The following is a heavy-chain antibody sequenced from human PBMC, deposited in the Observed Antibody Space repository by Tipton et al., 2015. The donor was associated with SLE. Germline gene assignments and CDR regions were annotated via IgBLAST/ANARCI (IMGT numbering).Heavy chain of an antibody. D-gene: IGHD2-8*01. Sequence: SLRLSCAASGFTFSSYSMNWVRQAPGKGLEWVSGISWNSGSIGYADSVKGRFTISRDNAKNSLYLQMNSLRAEDTALYYCAKWEYCTNGVCPDAFDIWGQGTMVTVSS. V-gene: IGHV3-9*01. CDR1: GFTFSSYS. J-gene: IGHJ3*02. CDR3: AKWEYCTNGVCPDAFDI. CDR2: ISWNSGSI.